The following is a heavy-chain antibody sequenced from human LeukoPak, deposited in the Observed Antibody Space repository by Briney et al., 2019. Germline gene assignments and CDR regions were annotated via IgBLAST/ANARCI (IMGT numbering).Heavy chain of an antibody. CDR2: IYYSGST. J-gene: IGHJ5*02. CDR3: ARVKWELIWIWFDP. Sequence: PSETLSLPCTVSSGSISSSSYYWGWIRQPPGKGLEWIGSIYYSGSTYYNPSLKSRVTISVDTSKNQFSLKLSSVTAADTAVYYCARVKWELIWIWFDPWGQGTLVTVSS. D-gene: IGHD1-26*01. CDR1: SGSISSSSYY. V-gene: IGHV4-39*07.